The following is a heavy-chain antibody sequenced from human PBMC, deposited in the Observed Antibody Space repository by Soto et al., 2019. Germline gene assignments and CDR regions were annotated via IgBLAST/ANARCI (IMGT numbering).Heavy chain of an antibody. J-gene: IGHJ6*02. CDR1: GFTFDDYA. Sequence: PGGSLRLSCAASGFTFDDYAMHWVRQAPGKGLEWVSGISWNIGSIGYADSVKGRFTISRDNAKNSLYLQMNSLRAEDTALYYCAKDGLRDDILTGYYPPSQYGMDVWGQGTRVTVSS. CDR2: ISWNIGSI. CDR3: AKDGLRDDILTGYYPPSQYGMDV. V-gene: IGHV3-9*01. D-gene: IGHD3-9*01.